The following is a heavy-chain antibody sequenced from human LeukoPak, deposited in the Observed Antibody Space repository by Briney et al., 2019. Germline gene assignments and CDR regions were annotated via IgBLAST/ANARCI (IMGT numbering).Heavy chain of an antibody. V-gene: IGHV3-7*01. J-gene: IGHJ6*02. CDR1: GFTFSIYW. CDR3: ARDGPNQWIQLWTGVYYYCGMDV. D-gene: IGHD5-18*01. CDR2: IKQDGSEK. Sequence: GGSLRLSCAASGFTFSIYWMSWVRQAPGKGLEWVANIKQDGSEKYYVDSVKGRFTISRDNAKNSLYLQMNSLRAEDTAVYYCARDGPNQWIQLWTGVYYYCGMDVWGQGTTVTVSS.